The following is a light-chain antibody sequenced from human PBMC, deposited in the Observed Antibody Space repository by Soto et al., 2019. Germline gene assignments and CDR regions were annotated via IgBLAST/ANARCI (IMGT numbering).Light chain of an antibody. J-gene: IGKJ4*01. Sequence: DVQMTQSPSSLSASVGDRVTITCRASQDINSYLAWYQQKPGNAPKSLIYGASSLQTGVPSRFSGSESGTDFTLTISTLQPEDSATYYFQQYNIYPLTFGGGTKVEIK. CDR1: QDINSY. CDR3: QQYNIYPLT. V-gene: IGKV1D-16*01. CDR2: GAS.